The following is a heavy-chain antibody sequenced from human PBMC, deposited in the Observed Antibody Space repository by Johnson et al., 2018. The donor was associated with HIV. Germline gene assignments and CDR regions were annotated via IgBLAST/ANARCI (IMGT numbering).Heavy chain of an antibody. CDR2: ISGSGGST. D-gene: IGHD3-3*01. CDR1: GFTVSSNY. J-gene: IGHJ3*02. V-gene: IGHV3-23*04. Sequence: VYLVESGGGLIQPEGSLRLSCAASGFTVSSNYMSWVRQAPGKGLEWVSAISGSGGSTYYADSVKGRFTISRDNSKNTLYLQMNSLRAEDTAVYYCAKALGGYAFDIWGQGTMVTVSS. CDR3: AKALGGYAFDI.